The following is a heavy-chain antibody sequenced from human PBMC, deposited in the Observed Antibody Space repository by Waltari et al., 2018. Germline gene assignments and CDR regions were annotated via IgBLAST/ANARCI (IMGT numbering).Heavy chain of an antibody. CDR3: ARRIAVAGYYYYGMDV. CDR2: ISSSSSTI. Sequence: EVQLVESGGGLVQPGGSLRLSCAASGFTFSSYSMNWVRQAPGKGLEWVSYISSSSSTIYYADSVKGRFTISRDNAKNSLYLQMNSLRAEDTAVYYCARRIAVAGYYYYGMDVWGQGTTVTVSS. J-gene: IGHJ6*02. D-gene: IGHD6-19*01. CDR1: GFTFSSYS. V-gene: IGHV3-48*01.